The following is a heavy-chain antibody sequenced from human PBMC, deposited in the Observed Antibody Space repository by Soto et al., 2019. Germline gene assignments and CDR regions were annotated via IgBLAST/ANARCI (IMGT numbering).Heavy chain of an antibody. V-gene: IGHV1-46*03. CDR2: INPSGGST. D-gene: IGHD6-19*01. CDR1: GYTFTRYY. CDR3: ASAYSSGWYSVGNWFDP. Sequence: ASVKVSCKASGYTFTRYYMHWVRQAPGQGLEWMGIINPSGGSTSYAQKFQGRVTMTRDTSTSTVYMELSSLRSEDTAVYYCASAYSSGWYSVGNWFDPWGQGTLVTVSS. J-gene: IGHJ5*02.